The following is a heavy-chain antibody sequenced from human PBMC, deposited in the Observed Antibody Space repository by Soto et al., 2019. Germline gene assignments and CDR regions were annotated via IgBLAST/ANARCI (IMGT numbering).Heavy chain of an antibody. CDR1: GGSISGGNYD. D-gene: IGHD4-17*01. V-gene: IGHV4-30-4*01. CDR2: IYYSGGT. CDR3: ASRLEPDYGDWFYFAY. Sequence: QVQLQESAPGLVNPSQTLSLTCTVSGGSISGGNYDWSCIRQPPGTAREWIGYIYYSGGTYYNPSLRSRVTISVETAKNQFSLNLTSVTASDTAVYYCASRLEPDYGDWFYFAYCGQGTLITISS. J-gene: IGHJ4*02.